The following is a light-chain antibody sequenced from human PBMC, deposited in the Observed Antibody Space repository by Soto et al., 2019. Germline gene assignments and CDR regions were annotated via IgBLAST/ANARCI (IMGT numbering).Light chain of an antibody. CDR3: HQYGTSPRT. V-gene: IGKV3-20*01. CDR2: GAS. CDR1: QSVSNTY. Sequence: IVLTQSPGTLSLSPGERATLSCRASQSVSNTYLAWYQQKPGQAPRLLIYGASSRATGIPDRFSGSGSGTDFTLTISRLEPEYFAVYFCHQYGTSPRTFCSGIKVDI. J-gene: IGKJ1*01.